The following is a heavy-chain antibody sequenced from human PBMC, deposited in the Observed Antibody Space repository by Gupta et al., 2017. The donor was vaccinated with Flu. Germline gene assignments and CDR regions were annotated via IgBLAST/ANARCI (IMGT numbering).Heavy chain of an antibody. V-gene: IGHV2-5*02. D-gene: IGHD6-13*01. CDR3: AHMVVGYSSSWYRSSWYFDL. CDR1: GFSLSTSGVG. CDR2: IYWDDDK. Sequence: QITLKESGPTLVKPTQTLTLTCTFSGFSLSTSGVGVGWIRQPPGKALEWLALIYWDDDKRYSPSLKSRLTITKDTSKNQVVLTMTNMDPVDTATYYCAHMVVGYSSSWYRSSWYFDLWGRGTLVTVSS. J-gene: IGHJ2*01.